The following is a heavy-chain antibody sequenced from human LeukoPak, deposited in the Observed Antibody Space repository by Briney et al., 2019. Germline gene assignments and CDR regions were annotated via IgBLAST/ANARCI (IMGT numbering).Heavy chain of an antibody. CDR2: INHSGST. CDR3: ARGGDWLFDY. D-gene: IGHD2-21*02. J-gene: IGHJ4*02. V-gene: IGHV4-34*01. CDR1: GGSFSGYY. Sequence: SETLSLTCAVYGGSFSGYYWSWIRQPPGKGLEWIGEINHSGSTNYNPSLKSRVTISVDTSKNQFSLELNSVTAADTAVYYCARGGDWLFDYWGQGILVTVSS.